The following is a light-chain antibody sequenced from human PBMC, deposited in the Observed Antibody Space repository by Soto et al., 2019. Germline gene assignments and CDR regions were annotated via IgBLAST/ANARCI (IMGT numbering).Light chain of an antibody. J-gene: IGKJ4*01. CDR2: KAS. CDR1: QSVSSS. CDR3: QQYSSYSLT. Sequence: TQSPGTLSLSPGERATLSCRASQSVSSSYLAWYQQKPGKAPKLLIYKASSLESGVPSRFSGSGSGTEFTLTISSLQPDDFATYYCQQYSSYSLTFGGGTKVEIK. V-gene: IGKV1-5*03.